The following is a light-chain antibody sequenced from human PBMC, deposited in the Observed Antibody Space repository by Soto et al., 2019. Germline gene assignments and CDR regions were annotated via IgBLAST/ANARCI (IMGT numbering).Light chain of an antibody. CDR2: GNN. J-gene: IGLJ1*01. V-gene: IGLV1-40*01. Sequence: QSVLTQPPSVSGAPGQRVTISCSGSSSSIGAGYDVHWYHQLPGAAPKLLVSGNNHRPSGVPDRFSASKSGTSASLAITGLQTEDEAQYFCQSYDSRLTAYVFGTGTKLTVL. CDR3: QSYDSRLTAYV. CDR1: SSSIGAGYD.